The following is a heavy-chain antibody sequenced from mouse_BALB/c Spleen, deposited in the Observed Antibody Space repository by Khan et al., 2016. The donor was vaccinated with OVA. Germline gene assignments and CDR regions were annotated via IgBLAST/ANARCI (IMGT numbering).Heavy chain of an antibody. D-gene: IGHD2-10*01. J-gene: IGHJ4*01. V-gene: IGHV9-3-1*01. CDR1: GYTFTNYG. CDR2: INTYTGEP. Sequence: QIQLVQSGPELKKPGETVKISCKASGYTFTNYGMNWVLQSPGKALKWMGWINTYTGEPTYADDFKGRFAFSLETSASTAFLQLNNLKNEDTATYFCARPPYFSYTLDYWGQGTSVTVSS. CDR3: ARPPYFSYTLDY.